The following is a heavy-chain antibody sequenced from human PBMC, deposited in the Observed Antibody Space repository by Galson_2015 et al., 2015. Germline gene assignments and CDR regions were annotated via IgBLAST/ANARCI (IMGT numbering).Heavy chain of an antibody. CDR1: GFTFSSYA. J-gene: IGHJ4*02. D-gene: IGHD3-3*01. CDR2: ISYDGSNK. V-gene: IGHV3-30-3*01. CDR3: ASVASFTIFGVVINKYPKDY. Sequence: SLRLSCAASGFTFSSYAMHWIRQAPGKGLEWVAVISYDGSNKYYADSVKGRFTISRDNSKNTLYLQMNSLRAEDTAVYYCASVASFTIFGVVINKYPKDYWGQGTLVTVSS.